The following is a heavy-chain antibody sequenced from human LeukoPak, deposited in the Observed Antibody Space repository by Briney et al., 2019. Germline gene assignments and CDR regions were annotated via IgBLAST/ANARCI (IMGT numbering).Heavy chain of an antibody. Sequence: GGSLRLSCAASGFTFSSYSMNWVRQAPGKGLEWVSLISWDGGSTYYADSVKGRFTISRDNSKNSLYLQMNSLRAEDTALYYCARGIVGATKLDAYYYYYMDVWGKGTTVTVSS. CDR1: GFTFSSYS. CDR3: ARGIVGATKLDAYYYYYMDV. CDR2: ISWDGGST. D-gene: IGHD1-26*01. J-gene: IGHJ6*03. V-gene: IGHV3-43D*03.